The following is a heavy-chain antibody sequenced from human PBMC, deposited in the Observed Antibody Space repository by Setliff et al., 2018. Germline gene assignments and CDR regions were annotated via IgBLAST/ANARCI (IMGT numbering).Heavy chain of an antibody. V-gene: IGHV3-48*04. CDR3: ARGLWYSSGWFYFDY. J-gene: IGHJ4*02. CDR1: GFTVTSNA. D-gene: IGHD6-19*01. Sequence: PGGSLRLSCAASGFTVTSNAMNWVRQAPGKGLEWVSYISTSSSTYYADSVKGRFTISRDNAKNSVSLQMNSLRAEDTAVYYCARGLWYSSGWFYFDYWGQGTLGTSPQ. CDR2: ISTSSST.